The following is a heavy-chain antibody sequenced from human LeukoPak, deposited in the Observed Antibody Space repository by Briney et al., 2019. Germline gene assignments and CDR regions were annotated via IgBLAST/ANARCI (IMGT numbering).Heavy chain of an antibody. J-gene: IGHJ3*02. CDR1: GGSINRHY. CDR2: IPYRGSA. CDR3: ATNAGPAALDAIDI. Sequence: PSETLSLTCTVSGGSINRHYWSWIRQTPGKGLEWVGYIPYRGSANYNPSLKSRVTISVDTSNNQFSLRLSSVTAADTAVYYCATNAGPAALDAIDIWGQGTIVTVSS. D-gene: IGHD2-2*01. V-gene: IGHV4-59*08.